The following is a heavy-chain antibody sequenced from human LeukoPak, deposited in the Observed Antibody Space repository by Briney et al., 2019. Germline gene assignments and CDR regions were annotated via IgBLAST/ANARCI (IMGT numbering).Heavy chain of an antibody. J-gene: IGHJ6*04. CDR2: INHSGST. V-gene: IGHV4-34*01. CDR3: ARGGYCSSTSCYRLYCYYYGMDV. Sequence: PSETLSLTCAVYGGSFSGYYWSWIRQPPGKRLEWIGEINHSGSTNYNPSLKSRVTISVDTSKNQFSLKLSSVTAADTAVYYCARGGYCSSTSCYRLYCYYYGMDVWGKGTTVTVSS. D-gene: IGHD2-2*01. CDR1: GGSFSGYY.